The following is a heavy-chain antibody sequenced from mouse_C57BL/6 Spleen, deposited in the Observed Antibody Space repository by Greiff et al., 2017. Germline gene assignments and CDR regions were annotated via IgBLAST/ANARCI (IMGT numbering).Heavy chain of an antibody. CDR1: GFTFTDYY. V-gene: IGHV7-3*01. CDR3: ARYRRGWDSEDGFAC. CDR2: IRNKANGYTT. D-gene: IGHD4-1*01. J-gene: IGHJ3*01. Sequence: EVMLVESGGGLVQPGGSLSLSCAASGFTFTDYYMSWVRQPPGKALEWLGFIRNKANGYTTEYSASVKGRFTISRDNSQSILNLQMNALRAEDSATYYCARYRRGWDSEDGFACWGQGALVTVSA.